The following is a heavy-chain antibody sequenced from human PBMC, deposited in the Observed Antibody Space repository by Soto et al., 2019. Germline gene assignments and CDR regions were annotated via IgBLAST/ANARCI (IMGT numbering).Heavy chain of an antibody. CDR3: ARRRRSSWYTDNWFDP. J-gene: IGHJ5*02. CDR1: GGSISSSSYY. CDR2: IYYSGST. Sequence: QLQLQESGPGLVKPSETLSLTCTVSGGSISSSSYYWGWIRQPPGKGLEWIGSIYYSGSTYYNPSLKSRVTLSXXTXKXLFALKLSSVTAADTAVYYCARRRRSSWYTDNWFDPWGQGTLVTVSS. V-gene: IGHV4-39*01. D-gene: IGHD6-13*01.